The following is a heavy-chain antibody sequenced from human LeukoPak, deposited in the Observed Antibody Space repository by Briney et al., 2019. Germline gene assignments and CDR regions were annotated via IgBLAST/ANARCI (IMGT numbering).Heavy chain of an antibody. CDR2: INHSGST. V-gene: IGHV4-34*01. D-gene: IGHD2-2*01. J-gene: IGHJ5*02. CDR3: ARDLIIVVVPAGRGNWFDP. CDR1: GASISLYY. Sequence: SETLSLTCTVSGASISLYYWSWIRQPPGKGLEWIGEINHSGSTNYNPSLKSRVTISVDTSKNQFSLKLSSVTAADTAVYYCARDLIIVVVPAGRGNWFDPWGQGTLVTVSS.